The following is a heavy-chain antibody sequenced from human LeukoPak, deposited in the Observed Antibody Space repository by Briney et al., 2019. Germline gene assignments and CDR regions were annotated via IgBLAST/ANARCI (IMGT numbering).Heavy chain of an antibody. V-gene: IGHV4-61*02. Sequence: PSETLSLTCTVSGGSISSSSYYWSWIRQPAGKGLEWIGRFYTSGSTNYNPSLKSRVTISVDTSKNQFSLKLSSVTAADTAVYYCARDTWFGAGRTFAYWGQGTLVTVSS. CDR2: FYTSGST. CDR3: ARDTWFGAGRTFAY. D-gene: IGHD3-10*01. J-gene: IGHJ4*02. CDR1: GGSISSSSYY.